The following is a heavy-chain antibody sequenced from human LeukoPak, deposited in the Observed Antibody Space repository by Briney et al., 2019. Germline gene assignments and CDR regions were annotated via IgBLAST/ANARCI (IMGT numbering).Heavy chain of an antibody. CDR1: GFTFSSYS. D-gene: IGHD1-26*01. CDR3: ARQVSGEKSLYYYYGMDV. Sequence: GGSLRLSCAASGFTFSSYSMNWVRQAPGKGLEWVSSISSSSSYIYYADSVKGRFTISRDNAKNSLYLQMNSLRAEDTAVYYCARQVSGEKSLYYYYGMDVWGQGTTVTVSS. V-gene: IGHV3-21*01. J-gene: IGHJ6*02. CDR2: ISSSSSYI.